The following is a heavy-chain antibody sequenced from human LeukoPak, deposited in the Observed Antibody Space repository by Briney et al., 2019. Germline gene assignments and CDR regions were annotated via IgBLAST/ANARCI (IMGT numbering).Heavy chain of an antibody. CDR2: INSDGSST. D-gene: IGHD3/OR15-3a*01. J-gene: IGHJ3*02. V-gene: IGHV3-74*01. CDR3: VLDLFSSFAFDI. Sequence: GGSLRLSCAASGXTFSRYWMHWVRQAPGKGLLWVSRINSDGSSTYYADSVKGRFTTSRDNAKNALHLQMNSLTAEDTAVYYCVLDLFSSFAFDIWGQGTMVTVSS. CDR1: GXTFSRYW.